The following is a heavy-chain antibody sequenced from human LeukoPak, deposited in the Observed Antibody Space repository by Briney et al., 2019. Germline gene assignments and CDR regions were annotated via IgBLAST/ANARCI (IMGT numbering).Heavy chain of an antibody. J-gene: IGHJ4*02. CDR3: ARDPGRCSSTSCYPDY. V-gene: IGHV3-21*01. CDR2: ISGSSIYI. D-gene: IGHD2-2*01. CDR1: GFTFSSYS. Sequence: TGGSLRLSCAASGFTFSSYSMNWVRQAPGKGLEWVSSISGSSIYIYYANSVRGRLTISRDNAKNSLFLQMNSLRAGDTAVYYCARDPGRCSSTSCYPDYWGQGTLVTVSS.